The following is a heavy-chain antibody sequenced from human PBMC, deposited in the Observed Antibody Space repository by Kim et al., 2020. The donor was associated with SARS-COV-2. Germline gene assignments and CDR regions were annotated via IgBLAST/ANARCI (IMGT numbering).Heavy chain of an antibody. J-gene: IGHJ4*02. Sequence: TSTAQKFQDRVTMSRDTSTSTVYMELGSLRYEDTAVYYCARRAVSHYYFDYWGQGTLVTVSS. CDR3: ARRAVSHYYFDY. CDR2: T. V-gene: IGHV1-46*01. D-gene: IGHD3-10*01.